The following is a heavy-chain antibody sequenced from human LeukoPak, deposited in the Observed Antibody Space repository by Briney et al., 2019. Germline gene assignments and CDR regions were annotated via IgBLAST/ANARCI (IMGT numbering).Heavy chain of an antibody. CDR3: AKGVAVAGLGDAFDI. CDR2: ITSSSSYI. J-gene: IGHJ3*02. D-gene: IGHD6-19*01. CDR1: GFTFSSYT. Sequence: GGPLRLSCAASGFTFSSYTMNWVRQAPGKGLEWVSSITSSSSYIYYADSVKGRFTISRDNAKNSLYLQMNSLRAEDMALYYCAKGVAVAGLGDAFDIWGQGTMVTVSS. V-gene: IGHV3-21*04.